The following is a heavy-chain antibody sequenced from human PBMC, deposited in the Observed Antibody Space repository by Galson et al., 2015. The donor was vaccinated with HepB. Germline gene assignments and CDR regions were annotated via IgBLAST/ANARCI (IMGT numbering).Heavy chain of an antibody. J-gene: IGHJ3*02. CDR2: TYYRSKWYN. V-gene: IGHV6-1*01. D-gene: IGHD4-17*01. Sequence: CAISEDSVSSNSAAWNWIRQSPSRGLEWLGRTYYRSKWYNDYAVSVKSRITINPDTSKNQFSLQLNSVTPEDTAVYYCAREHDYGVDDAFDIWGQGTMVTVSS. CDR3: AREHDYGVDDAFDI. CDR1: EDSVSSNSAA.